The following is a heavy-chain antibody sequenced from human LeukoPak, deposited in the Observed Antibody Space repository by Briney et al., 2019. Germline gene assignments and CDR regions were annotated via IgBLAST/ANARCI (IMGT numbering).Heavy chain of an antibody. D-gene: IGHD6-13*01. J-gene: IGHJ6*02. Sequence: GGSLRLSCAASGFTFSSSAMSWVCQAPGKGLEWVSSISSSSGYIYYADSVKGRFTISRDNAKNSLYLQMNSLRAEDTAVYYCARDADSSSWSMYYYYGMDVWGQGTTVTVSS. CDR1: GFTFSSSA. CDR2: ISSSSGYI. V-gene: IGHV3-21*01. CDR3: ARDADSSSWSMYYYYGMDV.